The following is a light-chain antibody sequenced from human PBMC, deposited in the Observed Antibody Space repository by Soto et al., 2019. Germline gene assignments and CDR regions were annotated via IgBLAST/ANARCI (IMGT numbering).Light chain of an antibody. Sequence: DIQMTQSPSSLSASVGDRVTITCRASQSISSWLAWYQQIPGKAPKLLIYKTSSLESGVPSTFSGSGSGTEFTLTISSLQPDDFATYYCQQYDSYPLTFGGRTKVEIK. CDR3: QQYDSYPLT. J-gene: IGKJ4*01. CDR1: QSISSW. V-gene: IGKV1-5*03. CDR2: KTS.